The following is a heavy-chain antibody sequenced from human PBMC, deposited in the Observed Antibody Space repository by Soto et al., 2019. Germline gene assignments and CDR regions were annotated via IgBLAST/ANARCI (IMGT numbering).Heavy chain of an antibody. Sequence: SETLSLTCTVSGGSISSGGYYWSWIRQHPGKGLEWIGYIYYSGSTYYNPSLKSRVTISVDTSKNQFSLKLSSVTAADTAVYYCARDRGDYVWGSYRGETHNWFDPWGQGTLVTVSS. CDR3: ARDRGDYVWGSYRGETHNWFDP. CDR2: IYYSGST. J-gene: IGHJ5*02. CDR1: GGSISSGGYY. V-gene: IGHV4-31*03. D-gene: IGHD3-16*02.